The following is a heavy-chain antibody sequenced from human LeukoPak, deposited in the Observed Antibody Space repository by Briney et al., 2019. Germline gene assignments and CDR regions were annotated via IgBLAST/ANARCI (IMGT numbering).Heavy chain of an antibody. Sequence: SQTLSLTCTVSGGSISSGGYYWSWIRQHPGKGLEWIGYIYYSGSTYYNPSLESRVTISVDTSKNQFSLKLSSVTAADTAVYYCTREYGSGWSGAGFWGQGTLVTVSS. CDR3: TREYGSGWSGAGF. CDR2: IYYSGST. J-gene: IGHJ4*02. V-gene: IGHV4-31*03. CDR1: GGSISSGGYY. D-gene: IGHD6-19*01.